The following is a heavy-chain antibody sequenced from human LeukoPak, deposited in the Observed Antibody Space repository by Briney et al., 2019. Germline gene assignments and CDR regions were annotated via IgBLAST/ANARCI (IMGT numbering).Heavy chain of an antibody. CDR1: GFTFSSYW. Sequence: GGSLRLSCAASGFTFSSYWMHWVRQVPGKGLVWVSRVNSDGSTTTYADSVKGRFTISGDNAKNTLYLQMNSLRAEDTAVYYCAREIVVSDFWSGHISYFDYWGQGTLVTVSS. CDR2: VNSDGSTT. V-gene: IGHV3-74*01. CDR3: AREIVVSDFWSGHISYFDY. D-gene: IGHD3-3*01. J-gene: IGHJ4*02.